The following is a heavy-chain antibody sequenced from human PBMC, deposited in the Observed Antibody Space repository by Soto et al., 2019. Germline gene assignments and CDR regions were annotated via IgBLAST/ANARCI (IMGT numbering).Heavy chain of an antibody. CDR1: GGSISSSYY. CDR3: ARGGYGMDV. V-gene: IGHV4-59*01. CDR2: IYYSGNT. Sequence: SETLSLTCTVSGGSISSSYYWSWIRQPPGKGLELIGYIYYSGNTKYNPSLKSRVTISIDTSKNQFSLKLSSVTAADTAVYYCARGGYGMDVWGQGTTVTVSS. J-gene: IGHJ6*02.